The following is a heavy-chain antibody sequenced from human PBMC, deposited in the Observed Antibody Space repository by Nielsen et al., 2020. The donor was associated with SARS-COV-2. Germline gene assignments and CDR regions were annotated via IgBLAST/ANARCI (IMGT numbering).Heavy chain of an antibody. CDR2: IWYDGITK. J-gene: IGHJ4*02. Sequence: GGSLRLSCAASGFTFSSYGMHWVRQAPGKGLEWVAVIWYDGITKSYADSVKGRFTISRDISKNTMFLQMDSLRADDTAVYFCARSEYNTSPLDYWGQGTLVTVSS. V-gene: IGHV3-33*01. D-gene: IGHD1-14*01. CDR1: GFTFSSYG. CDR3: ARSEYNTSPLDY.